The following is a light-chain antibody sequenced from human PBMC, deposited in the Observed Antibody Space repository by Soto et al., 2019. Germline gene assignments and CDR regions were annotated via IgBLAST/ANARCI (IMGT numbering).Light chain of an antibody. Sequence: DIVMTQSPLSLPVTPGEPASISCRSSQSLLHSNGYNYLDWYLQKPGQSPQLLIYLGSNRASGVSDRFSGSGSGTDFTLKISRVEAEDVGVYYCMQALQTAWTFGQGTRVDIK. V-gene: IGKV2-28*01. CDR3: MQALQTAWT. CDR1: QSLLHSNGYNY. J-gene: IGKJ1*01. CDR2: LGS.